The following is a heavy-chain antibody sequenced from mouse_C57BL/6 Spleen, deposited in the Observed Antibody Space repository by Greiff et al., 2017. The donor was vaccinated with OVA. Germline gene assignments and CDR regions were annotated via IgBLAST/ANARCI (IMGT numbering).Heavy chain of an antibody. J-gene: IGHJ1*03. V-gene: IGHV1-72*01. D-gene: IGHD4-1*01. Sequence: VQLQQSGAELVKPGASVKLSCKASGYTFTSYWMHWVKQRPGRGLEWIGRIDPNSGGTKYNEQFKSKATLTVDKPSSTAYMQLSSLTSEDSAVYYCARVPNWDRYWYFDVWGTGTTVTVSS. CDR3: ARVPNWDRYWYFDV. CDR1: GYTFTSYW. CDR2: IDPNSGGT.